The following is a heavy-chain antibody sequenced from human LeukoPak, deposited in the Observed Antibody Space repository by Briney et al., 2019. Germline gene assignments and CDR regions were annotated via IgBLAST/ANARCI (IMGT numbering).Heavy chain of an antibody. CDR2: IRYDGSNK. CDR1: GFTFSSYG. D-gene: IGHD3-3*01. CDR3: AKDYYDFWGGYYLDAFDI. J-gene: IGHJ3*02. Sequence: GGSLRLSCAASGFTFSSYGMHWVRQAPGKGLEWVAFIRYDGSNKYYADSVKGRFTISRDNSKNTLYLQMNSLRAEDTAVYYCAKDYYDFWGGYYLDAFDIWGQGTMVTVSS. V-gene: IGHV3-30*02.